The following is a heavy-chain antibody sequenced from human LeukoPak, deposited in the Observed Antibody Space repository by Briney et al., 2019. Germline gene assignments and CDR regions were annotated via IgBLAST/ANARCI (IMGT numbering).Heavy chain of an antibody. V-gene: IGHV1-24*01. Sequence: ASVKVSCKVSGYTLTELSMHWVRQAPGKGLEWMGGFDPEDGETIYAQKFQGRVTMTEDTPTDTAYMELSSLRSEDTAVYYCATGSLGMTTVTTWLDYWGQGTLVTVSS. J-gene: IGHJ4*02. D-gene: IGHD4-17*01. CDR2: FDPEDGET. CDR1: GYTLTELS. CDR3: ATGSLGMTTVTTWLDY.